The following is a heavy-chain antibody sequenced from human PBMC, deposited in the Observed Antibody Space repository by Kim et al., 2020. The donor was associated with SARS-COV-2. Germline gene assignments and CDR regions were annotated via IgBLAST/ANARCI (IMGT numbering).Heavy chain of an antibody. D-gene: IGHD2-15*01. CDR3: VTTQVATQIGGGWFDH. Sequence: VKGRFTISRDNSKNTLYLQMNSLRAEDTAVYYCVTTQVATQIGGGWFDHWGQETPVTVAS. V-gene: IGHV3-64*04. J-gene: IGHJ5*02.